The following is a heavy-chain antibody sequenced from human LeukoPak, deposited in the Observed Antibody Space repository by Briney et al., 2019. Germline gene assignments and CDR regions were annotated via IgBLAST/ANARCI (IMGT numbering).Heavy chain of an antibody. D-gene: IGHD4-17*01. CDR2: IFADGGD. Sequence: GGSLRLSCAASRFTFSRYAMIWVRQAPGKGLEWVSAIFADGGDRYADSVKGRFTISRDNSKNTLYLQMNSLTAEDTAVYYCAKDPNGDYVGAFDFWGQGTMVTVSS. V-gene: IGHV3-23*01. CDR3: AKDPNGDYVGAFDF. J-gene: IGHJ3*01. CDR1: RFTFSRYA.